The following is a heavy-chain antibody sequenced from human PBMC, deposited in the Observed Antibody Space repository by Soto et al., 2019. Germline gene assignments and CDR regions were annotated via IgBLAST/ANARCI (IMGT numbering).Heavy chain of an antibody. Sequence: EVQLLESGGGLVQPGGSLRLSCAASGFTLSSYAMSWVRQVPGKGLEWVSAISGTGANTYYADSVKGRFTISRDNSKNTLYLQMNSLRADDAAVYYCATLRFCTSSSCYGREGGYWGQGTLVTVSS. J-gene: IGHJ4*02. CDR3: ATLRFCTSSSCYGREGGY. V-gene: IGHV3-23*01. D-gene: IGHD2-2*01. CDR2: ISGTGANT. CDR1: GFTLSSYA.